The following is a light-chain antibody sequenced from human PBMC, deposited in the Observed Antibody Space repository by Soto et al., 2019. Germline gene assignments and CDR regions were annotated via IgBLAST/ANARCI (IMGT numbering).Light chain of an antibody. J-gene: IGKJ4*01. V-gene: IGKV3-15*01. CDR1: QSVTRN. CDR2: AAS. Sequence: EIVMTQSPATLSVSPGERVTLSCRASQSVTRNLAWYQHTPGQSPRLLISAASSGATGLPSRFSGSGSGTDFPLTISSLQSEDAAVYDCQQYHHWPVTFGGGTKVEIK. CDR3: QQYHHWPVT.